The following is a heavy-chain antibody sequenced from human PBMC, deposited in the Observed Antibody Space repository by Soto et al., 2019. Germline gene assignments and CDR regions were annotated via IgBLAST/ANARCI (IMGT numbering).Heavy chain of an antibody. Sequence: QVQLVESGGGVVQPGRSLRLSCAASGFTFSSYGMHWVRQAPGKGLEWVAVIWYDGSNKYYADSVKGRFTISRDNSKNTLYLQMNSLRAEDTALYYCARDQEQWLVADYWGQGTLVTVSS. D-gene: IGHD6-19*01. CDR3: ARDQEQWLVADY. V-gene: IGHV3-33*01. CDR2: IWYDGSNK. J-gene: IGHJ4*02. CDR1: GFTFSSYG.